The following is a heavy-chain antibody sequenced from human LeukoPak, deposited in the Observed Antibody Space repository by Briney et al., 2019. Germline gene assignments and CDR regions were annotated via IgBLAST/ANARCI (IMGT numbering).Heavy chain of an antibody. CDR2: INPNSGGT. V-gene: IGHV1-2*02. CDR1: GYTFTGYY. CDR3: ARLLSRTYPFDY. D-gene: IGHD3-16*02. Sequence: ASVKVSCKASGYTFTGYYMHWVRQAPGQGLEWMGWINPNSGGTNYAQKFQGRVTMTRDTSISTAYMELSRLRSDDTAVYYCARLLSRTYPFDYWGQGTLVTVSS. J-gene: IGHJ4*02.